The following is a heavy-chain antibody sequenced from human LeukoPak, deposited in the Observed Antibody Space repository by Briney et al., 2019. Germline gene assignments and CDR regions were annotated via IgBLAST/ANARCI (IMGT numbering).Heavy chain of an antibody. Sequence: GGSLRLSCAASGFTFDDYAMHWVRQAPGKGLEWVSGISWNSGSIGYADSVKGRFTISRDNAKNSLYLQMNSLRAEDTAIYYCARDREEKARIGGMDVWGQGTTVIVSS. CDR1: GFTFDDYA. J-gene: IGHJ6*02. V-gene: IGHV3-9*01. CDR2: ISWNSGSI. D-gene: IGHD3-16*01. CDR3: ARDREEKARIGGMDV.